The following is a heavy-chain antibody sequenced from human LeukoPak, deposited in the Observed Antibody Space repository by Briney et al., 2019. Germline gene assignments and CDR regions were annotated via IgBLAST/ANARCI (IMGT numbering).Heavy chain of an antibody. CDR1: GYTFASYG. Sequence: ASVKVSCKASGYTFASYGISWVRQAPGQGLEWMGWISGYNGNTNYAQKLQGRVTMTTDTSTSTVYMELRSLRSDDTAMYYCARVLTGSGWYKDYWGQGTLVTVSS. J-gene: IGHJ4*02. CDR3: ARVLTGSGWYKDY. CDR2: ISGYNGNT. D-gene: IGHD6-19*01. V-gene: IGHV1-18*04.